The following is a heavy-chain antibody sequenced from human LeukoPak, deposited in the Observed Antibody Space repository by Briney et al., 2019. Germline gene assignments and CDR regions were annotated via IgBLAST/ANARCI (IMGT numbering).Heavy chain of an antibody. V-gene: IGHV3-9*01. CDR2: ISWNSGSI. J-gene: IGHJ4*02. D-gene: IGHD6-19*01. CDR1: GFTFDDYA. CDR3: ARRSGWSYYFDY. Sequence: GGSLRLSCAASGFTFDDYAMHWVRQAPGKGLEWVSGISWNSGSIGYADSVKGRFTISRDNAKNSLYLQMNSLRAEDTAVYYCARRSGWSYYFDYWGQGTLVTVSS.